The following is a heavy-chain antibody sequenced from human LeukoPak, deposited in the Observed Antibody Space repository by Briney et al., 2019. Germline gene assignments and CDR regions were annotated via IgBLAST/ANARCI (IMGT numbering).Heavy chain of an antibody. V-gene: IGHV1-46*01. D-gene: IGHD4-11*01. J-gene: IGHJ4*02. CDR1: GYTFTNYF. CDR3: ARDYSNARAFDY. CDR2: INPSGGST. Sequence: ASVKVSCKASGYTFTNYFIHWVRQAPGQGLEWMGIINPSGGSTSYAQKFQGTVTMTRDTSTNTVYMELSSLRSEDTAMYYCARDYSNARAFDYWGQGTLVTVSS.